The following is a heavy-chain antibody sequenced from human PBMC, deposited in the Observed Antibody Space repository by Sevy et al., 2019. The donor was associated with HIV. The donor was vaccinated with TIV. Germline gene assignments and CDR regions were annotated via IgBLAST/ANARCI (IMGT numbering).Heavy chain of an antibody. CDR1: GASISSTLYY. D-gene: IGHD3-22*01. V-gene: IGHV4-39*01. CDR3: AKHCSHYFDNSGHGEAFDI. J-gene: IGHJ3*02. Sequence: SETLSLTCSVSGASISSTLYYWAWIRQSPGKGLEWFGSIHHSGSTYYNLSLKSRVTIVVGTSKNLFSLKTNSVTAADTAVYYSAKHCSHYFDNSGHGEAFDIWGQGTKVTVSS. CDR2: IHHSGST.